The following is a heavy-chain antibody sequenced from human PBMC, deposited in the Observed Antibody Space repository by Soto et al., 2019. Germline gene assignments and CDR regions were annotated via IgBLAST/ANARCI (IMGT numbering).Heavy chain of an antibody. V-gene: IGHV3-15*01. CDR1: GFTFSNAW. CDR2: IKSKTDGGTT. D-gene: IGHD2-15*01. Sequence: GGSLRLSCAASGFTFSNAWMSWVRQAPGKGLEWVGRIKSKTDGGTTDYAAPVTGRFPLSRDDSKNTLYLQMNSLKTVDTSVYYCTTVLVAATFLLYDYYYRVVWGKGTTVTGSS. CDR3: TTVLVAATFLLYDYYYRVV. J-gene: IGHJ6*03.